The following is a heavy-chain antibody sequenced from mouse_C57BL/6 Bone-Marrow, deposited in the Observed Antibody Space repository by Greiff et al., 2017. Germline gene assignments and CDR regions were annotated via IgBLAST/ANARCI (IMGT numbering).Heavy chain of an antibody. Sequence: VKLQESGAELVKPGASVKLSCKASGYTFTSYWMHWVKQRPGQGLEWIGMIHPNSGSTNYNEKFKSKATLTVDKSSSTAYMQLSSLTSEDSAVYYCAISFITTVVTYYYAMDYWGQGTSVTVSS. CDR2: IHPNSGST. D-gene: IGHD1-1*01. CDR1: GYTFTSYW. V-gene: IGHV1-64*01. J-gene: IGHJ4*01. CDR3: AISFITTVVTYYYAMDY.